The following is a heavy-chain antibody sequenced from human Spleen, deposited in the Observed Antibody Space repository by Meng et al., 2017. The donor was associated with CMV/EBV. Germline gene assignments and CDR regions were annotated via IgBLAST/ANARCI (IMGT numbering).Heavy chain of an antibody. J-gene: IGHJ6*02. V-gene: IGHV4-38-2*02. CDR1: GYSSSSGYY. CDR2: IYHSGST. CDR3: ARERAIAAAGYYYYYGMDV. Sequence: SETLSLTCTVSGYSSSSGYYWGWIRQPPGKGLEWIGSIYHSGSTYYNPSLKSRVTISVDTSKNQFSLKLSSVTAADTAVYYCARERAIAAAGYYYYYGMDVWGQGTTVTVSS. D-gene: IGHD6-13*01.